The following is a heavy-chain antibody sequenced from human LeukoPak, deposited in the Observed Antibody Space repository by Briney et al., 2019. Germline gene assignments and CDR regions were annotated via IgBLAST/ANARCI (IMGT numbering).Heavy chain of an antibody. Sequence: GGSLRLSCAASGFTFSSYGMHWVRQAPGKGLEWVAFIRYDGSNKYYADSVKGRFTISRDNSKNTLYLQMNSLRAEDTAVYYCAKERYYYGSGNFDYWGQGTLVTVSS. CDR1: GFTFSSYG. J-gene: IGHJ4*02. CDR3: AKERYYYGSGNFDY. V-gene: IGHV3-30*02. CDR2: IRYDGSNK. D-gene: IGHD3-10*01.